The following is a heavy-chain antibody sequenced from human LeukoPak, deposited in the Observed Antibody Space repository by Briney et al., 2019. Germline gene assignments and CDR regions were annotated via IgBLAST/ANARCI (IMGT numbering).Heavy chain of an antibody. CDR3: ARDAPGGSGAFDY. V-gene: IGHV3-21*01. CDR1: GFIFSDYT. CDR2: ITGGDTYI. Sequence: GGSLRLSCAASGFIFSDYTIHWVRQAPGKGLEWISSITGGDTYIYTADSPRGRFTISRDDAKNSLSLQMNSLSAEDTAVYYCARDAPGGSGAFDYWGQGTLVTVSS. J-gene: IGHJ4*02. D-gene: IGHD3-10*01.